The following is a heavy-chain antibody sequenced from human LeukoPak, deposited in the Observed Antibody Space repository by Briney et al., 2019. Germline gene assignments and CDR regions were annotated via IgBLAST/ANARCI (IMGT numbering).Heavy chain of an antibody. CDR2: INHSGST. CDR3: AREFPYCSSTSCYKRIDY. V-gene: IGHV4-34*01. D-gene: IGHD2-2*02. Sequence: SETLSLTCAVYGGSFSGYYWSWIRQPPGKGLEWIGEINHSGSTNYNPSLKSRVTISVDTSKNQFSLKLGSVTAADTAVYYCAREFPYCSSTSCYKRIDYWGQGTLVTVSS. J-gene: IGHJ4*02. CDR1: GGSFSGYY.